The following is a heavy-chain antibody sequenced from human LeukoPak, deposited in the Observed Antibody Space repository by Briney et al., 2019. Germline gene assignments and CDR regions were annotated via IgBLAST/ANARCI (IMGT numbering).Heavy chain of an antibody. V-gene: IGHV6-1*01. D-gene: IGHD3-10*01. CDR3: ARGSRSAFDI. CDR1: GDSVSSNNAA. Sequence: SQTLSLTCAISGDSVSSNNAAWSWIRQSPSRGLEWLGRTYYRSKWYNDYAVSVKSRITTNPDTSKNQFSLQLNSVTPEDTALYYCARGSRSAFDIWGQGTMATVSS. CDR2: TYYRSKWYN. J-gene: IGHJ3*02.